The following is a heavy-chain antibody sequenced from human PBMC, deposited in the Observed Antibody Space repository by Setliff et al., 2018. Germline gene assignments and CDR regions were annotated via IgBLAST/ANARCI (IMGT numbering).Heavy chain of an antibody. CDR2: IYTSGST. CDR1: GGSISSGSYY. CDR3: VRGRRGGWYINYDY. J-gene: IGHJ4*02. V-gene: IGHV4-61*09. D-gene: IGHD6-19*01. Sequence: PSETLSLTCTVSGGSISSGSYYWSWIRQPAGKGLEWIGHIYTSGSTNYNPSLTSRVTISVDTSKNQFTLKLSSVTAADTAVYYCVRGRRGGWYINYDYWGQGTLVTVSS.